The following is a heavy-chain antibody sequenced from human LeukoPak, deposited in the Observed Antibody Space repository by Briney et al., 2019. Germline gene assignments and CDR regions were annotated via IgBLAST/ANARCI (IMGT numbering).Heavy chain of an antibody. D-gene: IGHD4-17*01. CDR1: GYTLTELS. J-gene: IGHJ4*02. CDR3: ATVETTVTTFDY. Sequence: WASVTVSCKVSGYTLTELSMHWVRQAPGKGLEWMGGFDPEDGETIYAQKFQGRVTMTEDTSTDTAYMELSSLRSDDTDVYYCATVETTVTTFDYWGQGTLVTVSS. CDR2: FDPEDGET. V-gene: IGHV1-24*01.